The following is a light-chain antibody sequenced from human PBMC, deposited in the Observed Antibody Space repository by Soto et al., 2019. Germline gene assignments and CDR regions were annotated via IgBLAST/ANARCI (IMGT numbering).Light chain of an antibody. Sequence: EIVLTQSPGTLSMSPGERVVLSCRASQSVSKSFVAWYQQKPGQAPRLLIYGASTRAAGIPARFSGSGSGTDFTLTISSLEPEDFAVYYCQQRSNWPPITFGQGTRLEI. J-gene: IGKJ5*01. CDR3: QQRSNWPPIT. V-gene: IGKV3-11*01. CDR1: QSVSKSF. CDR2: GAS.